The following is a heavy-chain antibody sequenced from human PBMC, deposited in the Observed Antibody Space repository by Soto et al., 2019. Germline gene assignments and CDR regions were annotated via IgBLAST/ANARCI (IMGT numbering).Heavy chain of an antibody. Sequence: AGGSLRLSCAASGFTFSSYGMHWVRQAPGKGLEWVAVISYDGSNKYYADSVKGRFTISRDNSKNTLYLQMNSLRAEDTAVYYCARESFSASPNFFDYWGQGTLVTVSS. CDR2: ISYDGSNK. V-gene: IGHV3-30*03. CDR3: ARESFSASPNFFDY. D-gene: IGHD3-3*02. J-gene: IGHJ4*02. CDR1: GFTFSSYG.